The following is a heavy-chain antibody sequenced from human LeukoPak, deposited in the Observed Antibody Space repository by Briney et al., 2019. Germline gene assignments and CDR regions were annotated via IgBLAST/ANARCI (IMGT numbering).Heavy chain of an antibody. Sequence: PSETLSLTCTVSGGSIISSDYHWGWIRQHPGKGLEWIGEINHSGSTNYNPSLKSRVTISVDTSKNQFSLKLSSVTAADTAVYYCARGRGGYPRFDYWGQGTLVTVSS. V-gene: IGHV4-39*07. D-gene: IGHD2-15*01. CDR1: GGSIISSDYH. CDR3: ARGRGGYPRFDY. CDR2: INHSGST. J-gene: IGHJ4*02.